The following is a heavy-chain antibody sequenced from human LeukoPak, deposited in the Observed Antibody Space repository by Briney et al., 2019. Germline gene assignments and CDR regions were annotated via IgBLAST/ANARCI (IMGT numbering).Heavy chain of an antibody. V-gene: IGHV1-69*04. CDR1: GGTFSSYA. Sequence: SVKVSCKASGGTFSSYAISWVRQAPGQGLEWMGRIIPILGIANYAQKFQGRVTITADKSTSTAYMELSSLRSEDTAVYYCARKYCSGGSCYYDYWGQGTLVTVSS. D-gene: IGHD2-15*01. J-gene: IGHJ4*02. CDR3: ARKYCSGGSCYYDY. CDR2: IIPILGIA.